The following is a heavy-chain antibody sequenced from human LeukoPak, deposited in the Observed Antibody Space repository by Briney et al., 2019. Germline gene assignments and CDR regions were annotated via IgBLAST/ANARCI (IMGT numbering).Heavy chain of an antibody. Sequence: SETLSLTCAVYGGSFSGYYWSWIRQPPGKGLEWIGEINHSGSTNYNPSLKSRVTISVDTSKNQFSLKLSSVTAADTAVYYCARGELYSDFDYWGQGTLVTVSS. CDR1: GGSFSGYY. CDR3: ARGELYSDFDY. J-gene: IGHJ4*02. CDR2: INHSGST. V-gene: IGHV4-34*01. D-gene: IGHD4-11*01.